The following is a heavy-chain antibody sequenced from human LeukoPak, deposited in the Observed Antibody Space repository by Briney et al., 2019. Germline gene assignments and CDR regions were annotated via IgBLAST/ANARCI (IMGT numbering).Heavy chain of an antibody. J-gene: IGHJ6*02. CDR3: ARVPKALGYGMDV. V-gene: IGHV4-30-4*01. CDR1: GGSISSGDYY. CDR2: IYYSGST. Sequence: PSQTLSLTCTVSGGSISSGDYYWSWIRQPPGKGLEWIGYIYYSGSTYYNPSLKSRVTISVDTSKNQFSLKLSSVAAADTAVYYCARVPKALGYGMDVWGQGTTVTVSS.